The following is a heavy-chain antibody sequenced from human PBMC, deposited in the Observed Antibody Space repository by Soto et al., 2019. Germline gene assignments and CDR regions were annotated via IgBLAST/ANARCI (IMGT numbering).Heavy chain of an antibody. CDR2: IYWNDDR. CDR3: VAAPYCRGGYCTVDYYYGMDV. D-gene: IGHD2-15*01. CDR1: GFSFSSIGVG. J-gene: IGHJ6*02. V-gene: IGHV2-5*01. Sequence: QITLKESGPTLVKPTQTLTLTCTFSGFSFSSIGVGVGWIRQPPGKALEWLALIYWNDDRRYSPSLKNRLTITKDISKTKVALTMTTRDPADTATYYCVAAPYCRGGYCTVDYYYGMDVWGQGTTVTVSS.